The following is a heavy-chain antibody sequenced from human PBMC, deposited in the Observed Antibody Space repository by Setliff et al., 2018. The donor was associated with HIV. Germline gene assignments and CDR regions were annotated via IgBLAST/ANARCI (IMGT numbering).Heavy chain of an antibody. CDR2: ISGSGTYI. CDR3: TRMISPRPNRYSNGWFDY. V-gene: IGHV3-21*01. D-gene: IGHD1-26*01. J-gene: IGHJ5*01. CDR1: GFNFNTYS. Sequence: GGSLRLSCEASGFNFNTYSMNWVRQAPGKGPETVASISGSGTYIYYGESLKGRITISRDNAKNSLDLQIGSLRAEDAAVYYCTRMISPRPNRYSNGWFDYWGQGTLVTVSS.